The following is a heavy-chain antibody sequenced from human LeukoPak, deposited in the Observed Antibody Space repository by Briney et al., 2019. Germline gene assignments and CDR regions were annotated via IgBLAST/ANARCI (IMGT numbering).Heavy chain of an antibody. V-gene: IGHV1-18*01. CDR2: ISAYNGNT. J-gene: IGHJ4*02. D-gene: IGHD2-15*01. CDR3: ARAPPLIYCSGGSCYYFDY. CDR1: GYTFTSYG. Sequence: ASVKVSCKASGYTFTSYGISWVRQAPGQGLEWMGWISAYNGNTNYAQKLQGRVTMTTDTSTSTAYMELRGLRSDDTAVYYCARAPPLIYCSGGSCYYFDYWGQGTLVTVSS.